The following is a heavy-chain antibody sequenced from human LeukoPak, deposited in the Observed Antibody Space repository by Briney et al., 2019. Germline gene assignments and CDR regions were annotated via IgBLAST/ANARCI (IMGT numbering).Heavy chain of an antibody. CDR1: GYSFTSFW. J-gene: IGHJ4*02. CDR2: IYPGDSDT. D-gene: IGHD4-17*01. CDR3: ARRYGSRGYFDY. Sequence: GKSLKISCKGSGYSFTSFWIVWVRQMPGKGLEWMGIIYPGDSDTRYSPSFQGQVTISADKSVSTAYLQWSSLKASDTAMYYCARRYGSRGYFDYWGQGTLVTVSS. V-gene: IGHV5-51*01.